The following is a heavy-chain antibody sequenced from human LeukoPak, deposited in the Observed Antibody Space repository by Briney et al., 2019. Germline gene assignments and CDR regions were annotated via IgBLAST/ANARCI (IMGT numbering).Heavy chain of an antibody. V-gene: IGHV4-59*01. D-gene: IGHD3-22*01. CDR2: IYYSGST. CDR1: GDSISGFY. Sequence: SETLSLTCTVSGDSISGFYWSWIRQPPGKGLEWIGYIYYSGSTNYNPSLKSRVTISVDTSKNQFSLKLSSVTAADTAVYYCARDRNYYDSSGYYGEVGFDYWGQGTLVTVSS. CDR3: ARDRNYYDSSGYYGEVGFDY. J-gene: IGHJ4*02.